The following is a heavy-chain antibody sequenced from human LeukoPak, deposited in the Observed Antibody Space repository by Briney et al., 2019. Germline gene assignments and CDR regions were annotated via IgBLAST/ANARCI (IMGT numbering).Heavy chain of an antibody. CDR1: ASIFSGYG. J-gene: IGHJ4*02. CDR3: AKYGSGSQTRTGYFDY. CDR2: IRDDGSNK. D-gene: IGHD3-10*01. Sequence: GGSLRLSCAASASIFSGYGMHWVRQAPGKGLEWVAFIRDDGSNKFYSDSVKGRFTVSRDNSKNTLYLQMNSLRAEDTAVYYCAKYGSGSQTRTGYFDYWGQGTLVTVSS. V-gene: IGHV3-30*02.